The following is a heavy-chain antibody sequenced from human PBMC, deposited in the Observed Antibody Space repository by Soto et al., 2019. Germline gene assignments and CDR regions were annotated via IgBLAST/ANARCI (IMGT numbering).Heavy chain of an antibody. Sequence: EVQLVESGGGLIKPGGSLKLSCAASGLTFSDAWMTWVRQAPGKGLEWVGRIKSKTNGGTTDYAAPVKGRFTISRDDSKNTLYLQMNSLQPEDTAAYYCSTDLTLFGVRNSPTGQPRYSYDSHVWGQGTTVTVSS. CDR2: IKSKTNGGTT. CDR3: STDLTLFGVRNSPTGQPRYSYDSHV. J-gene: IGHJ6*02. D-gene: IGHD3-3*01. CDR1: GLTFSDAW. V-gene: IGHV3-15*01.